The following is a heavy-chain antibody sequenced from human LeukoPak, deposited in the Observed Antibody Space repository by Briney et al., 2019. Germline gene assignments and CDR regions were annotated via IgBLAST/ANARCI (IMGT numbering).Heavy chain of an antibody. Sequence: SETLSLTCTVSGYSISSGYYWGWIRPPPGKGLKWIGIISDSGSTYYNPSLKSRVTISVDTSKNQFSLKLSSLTAADTAVYYCARLRRSRLAEFDYWGQGTLVTVSS. CDR3: ARLRRSRLAEFDY. CDR2: ISDSGST. D-gene: IGHD3-3*02. CDR1: GYSISSGYY. V-gene: IGHV4-38-2*02. J-gene: IGHJ4*02.